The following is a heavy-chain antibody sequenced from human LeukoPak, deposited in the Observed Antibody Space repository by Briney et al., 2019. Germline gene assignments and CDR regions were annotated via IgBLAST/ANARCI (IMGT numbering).Heavy chain of an antibody. V-gene: IGHV4-38-2*02. D-gene: IGHD3-22*01. CDR3: TRDKYYYDSSGSLRFDY. CDR1: GYSISSGYY. J-gene: IGHJ4*02. CDR2: IFHSGST. Sequence: PSETLSLTCTVSGYSISSGYYWGWIRQPPGKGLEWIGSIFHSGSTYYNPSLKSRVTISVDTSKNQFSLKLSSVTAADTAVYYCTRDKYYYDSSGSLRFDYWGQGTLVTVSS.